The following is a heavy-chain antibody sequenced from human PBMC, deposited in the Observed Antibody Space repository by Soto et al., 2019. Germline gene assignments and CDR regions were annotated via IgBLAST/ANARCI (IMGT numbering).Heavy chain of an antibody. CDR3: ARSYYYGSGSYWDY. V-gene: IGHV1-69*13. CDR1: GGTFSSYA. J-gene: IGHJ4*02. Sequence: SVKVSCKASGGTFSSYAISWVRQAPGQGLEWMGGIIPIFGTANYAQKFQGRVTITADESTSTAYMELSSLRSEDTAVYYCARSYYYGSGSYWDYWGQGTLVTVSS. D-gene: IGHD3-10*01. CDR2: IIPIFGTA.